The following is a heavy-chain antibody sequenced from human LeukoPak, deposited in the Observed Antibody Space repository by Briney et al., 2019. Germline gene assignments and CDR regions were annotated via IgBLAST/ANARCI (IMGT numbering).Heavy chain of an antibody. J-gene: IGHJ6*04. Sequence: SETLSLTCAVYGVSFSGYYWSWIRQPPGKGLEWIGEINHSGSTNYNPSLKSRVTIPVDTSKNQFSLKLSSVTAADTAVYYRASESSPSPYYYYGMDVWGKGTTVTVSS. CDR1: GVSFSGYY. D-gene: IGHD3-10*01. V-gene: IGHV4-34*01. CDR3: ASESSPSPYYYYGMDV. CDR2: INHSGST.